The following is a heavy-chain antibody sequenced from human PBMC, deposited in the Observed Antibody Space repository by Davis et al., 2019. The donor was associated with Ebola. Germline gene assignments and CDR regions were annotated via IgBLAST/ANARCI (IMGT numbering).Heavy chain of an antibody. CDR1: GGSISSSSYY. V-gene: IGHV4-39*07. D-gene: IGHD6-6*01. J-gene: IGHJ4*02. Sequence: PSETLSLTCTVSGGSISSSSYYWGWIRQPPGKGLEWIGSIYYSGSTYYNPSLKSRVTISVDTSKNQFSLKLSSVTAADTAVYYCARFKDSSSPSDYWGQGTLVTVSS. CDR3: ARFKDSSSPSDY. CDR2: IYYSGST.